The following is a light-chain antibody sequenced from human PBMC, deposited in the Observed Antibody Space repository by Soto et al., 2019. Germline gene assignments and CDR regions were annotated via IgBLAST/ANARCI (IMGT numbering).Light chain of an antibody. CDR1: QIINDN. CDR2: GAS. V-gene: IGKV3-20*01. J-gene: IGKJ5*01. Sequence: EIVMTQSPATLSVSPLERATLFCWASQIINDNVAWYQQKPGQAPRLLIYGASSRATGIPDRFSGSGSGTDFTLTISRLEPEDFAVYYCQQYGSSPSITFGQGTRLEIK. CDR3: QQYGSSPSIT.